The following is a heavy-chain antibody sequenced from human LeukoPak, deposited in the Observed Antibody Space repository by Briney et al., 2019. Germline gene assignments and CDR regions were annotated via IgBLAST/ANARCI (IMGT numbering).Heavy chain of an antibody. CDR1: GGSISSYY. CDR2: IYYSGST. CDR3: ARASTAAGTAFDYFDY. J-gene: IGHJ4*02. Sequence: PSETLSLTCTVSGGSISSYYWSWIRQPPGKGLEWIGYIYYSGSTNYSPSLKSRVTISVDTSKNQFSLKLSSVTAADTAVYYCARASTAAGTAFDYFDYWGQGTLVTVSS. D-gene: IGHD6-13*01. V-gene: IGHV4-59*01.